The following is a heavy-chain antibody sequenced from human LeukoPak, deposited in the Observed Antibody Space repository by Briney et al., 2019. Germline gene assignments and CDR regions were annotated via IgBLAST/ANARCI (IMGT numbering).Heavy chain of an antibody. Sequence: GGSLRLSCAASEFTFNSYGMHWVRQAPGKGLEWVAVIWYDGSNKYYADSVKGRFTISRDNSKNTLYLQMNSLRAEDTAVYYCARSQTSSWSHNWFDPWGQGTLVTVSS. V-gene: IGHV3-33*01. J-gene: IGHJ5*02. CDR1: EFTFNSYG. CDR2: IWYDGSNK. D-gene: IGHD6-13*01. CDR3: ARSQTSSWSHNWFDP.